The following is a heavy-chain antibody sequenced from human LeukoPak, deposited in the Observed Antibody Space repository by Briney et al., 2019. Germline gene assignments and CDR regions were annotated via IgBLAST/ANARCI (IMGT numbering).Heavy chain of an antibody. D-gene: IGHD6-13*01. CDR2: IDPSDSYT. J-gene: IGHJ4*02. CDR3: ASHGYSSSWSFDY. Sequence: GESLRISCQGSGYSFTSYWISWMRQLPGKGLEWMGRIDPSDSYTNYSPSFQGHVTISADKSISTAYLQWSSLKASDTAMYYCASHGYSSSWSFDYWGQGTLVTVSS. V-gene: IGHV5-10-1*01. CDR1: GYSFTSYW.